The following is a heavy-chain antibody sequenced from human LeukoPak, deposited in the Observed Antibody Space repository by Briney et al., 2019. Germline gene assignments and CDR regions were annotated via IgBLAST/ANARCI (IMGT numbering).Heavy chain of an antibody. CDR2: IHTTGNT. CDR3: ARVMLGAAADY. D-gene: IGHD6-13*01. V-gene: IGHV3-66*01. J-gene: IGHJ4*02. Sequence: GGSLRLSCAASGFTVSKNYLSWVRQAPGKGLEWVSIIHTTGNTFYADSVKGRCTLSRDDSKNTLFLQVNSLRAEDTAVYYCARVMLGAAADYWGQGTLVTVSS. CDR1: GFTVSKNY.